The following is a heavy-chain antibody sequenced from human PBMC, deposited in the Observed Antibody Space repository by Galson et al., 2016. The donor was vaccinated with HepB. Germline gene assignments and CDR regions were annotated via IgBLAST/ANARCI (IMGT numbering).Heavy chain of an antibody. J-gene: IGHJ3*02. CDR2: IRSKAYGGTT. D-gene: IGHD2-21*01. Sequence: SLRLSCAASGFTFGDYAVSWVRQAPGKGLEWVAFIRSKAYGGTTEYAASVKGRFSFSRDDSKSIAYLQMNSLKTEDTAMYYCVRDPPLTYCGDDCPYEAFDIWGQGTMVTVSS. CDR3: VRDPPLTYCGDDCPYEAFDI. V-gene: IGHV3-49*04. CDR1: GFTFGDYA.